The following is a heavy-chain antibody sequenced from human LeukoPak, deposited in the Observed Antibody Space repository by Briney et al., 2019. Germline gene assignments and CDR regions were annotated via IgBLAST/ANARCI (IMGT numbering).Heavy chain of an antibody. Sequence: GGSLRLSCAASGFTSSTYRMNWVRQAPGKGLEWVSYFSSSSGTMYYADSVRGRFTISRDIAKNSLYLQMNSLRAEDTAVYYCATVGSSWFYDYWGQGTLVTVSS. J-gene: IGHJ4*02. D-gene: IGHD6-13*01. V-gene: IGHV3-48*01. CDR2: FSSSSGTM. CDR1: GFTSSTYR. CDR3: ATVGSSWFYDY.